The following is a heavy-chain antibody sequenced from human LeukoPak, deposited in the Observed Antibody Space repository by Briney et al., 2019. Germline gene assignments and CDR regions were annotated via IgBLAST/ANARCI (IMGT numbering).Heavy chain of an antibody. CDR2: IYYSGST. Sequence: SETLSLTCAVSGGSISSNSYYWGWMRQPPRKGLEWIGSIYYSGSTYYNPSLKSRVTISVDTSKNQFSLKLSSVTAADTAVYYCARDWRDSSGKFPNDAFDIWGQGTMVTVSS. CDR3: ARDWRDSSGKFPNDAFDI. J-gene: IGHJ3*02. CDR1: GGSISSNSYY. V-gene: IGHV4-39*02. D-gene: IGHD3-22*01.